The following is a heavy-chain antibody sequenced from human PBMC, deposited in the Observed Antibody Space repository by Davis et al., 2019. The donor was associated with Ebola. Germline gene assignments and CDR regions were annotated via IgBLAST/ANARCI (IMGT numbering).Heavy chain of an antibody. CDR3: AKDFLKRSGWIQRLYYYYYGMDV. CDR1: GYTFTSYY. V-gene: IGHV1-46*01. CDR2: INPSGGST. Sequence: AASVKVSCKASGYTFTSYYMHWVRQAPGQGLEWMGIINPSGGSTSYAQKFQGRVTMTRDTSTSTVYMELNSLRAEDTAVYYCAKDFLKRSGWIQRLYYYYYGMDVWGQGTTVTVSS. J-gene: IGHJ6*02. D-gene: IGHD6-19*01.